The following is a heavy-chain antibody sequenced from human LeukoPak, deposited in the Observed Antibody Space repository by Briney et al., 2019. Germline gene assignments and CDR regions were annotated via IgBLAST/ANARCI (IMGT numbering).Heavy chain of an antibody. D-gene: IGHD3-3*01. Sequence: PGGSLRLSCAASGFTFSSYWMSWVRQAPGKGLEWIGSIYYSGSTYYNPSLKSRVTISVDTSKNQFSLKLSSVTAADTAVYYCARSRFLEWLLSTDAAFDIWGQGTMVTVSS. CDR2: IYYSGST. J-gene: IGHJ3*02. V-gene: IGHV4-39*01. CDR1: GFTFSSYW. CDR3: ARSRFLEWLLSTDAAFDI.